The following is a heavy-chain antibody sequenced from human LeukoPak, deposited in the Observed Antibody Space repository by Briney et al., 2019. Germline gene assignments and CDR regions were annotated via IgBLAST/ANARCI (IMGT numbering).Heavy chain of an antibody. J-gene: IGHJ4*02. CDR2: ISYDGSNK. CDR3: ARVKGGGGFDY. V-gene: IGHV3-30*04. D-gene: IGHD2-15*01. CDR1: GFTFSSYA. Sequence: GGSLRLSCAASGFTFSSYAMHWVRKAPGKGLEWVAVISYDGSNKYYADSVKGRFTISRDNSKNTLYLQMNSLRAEDTAVYYCARVKGGGGFDYWGQGTLVTVSS.